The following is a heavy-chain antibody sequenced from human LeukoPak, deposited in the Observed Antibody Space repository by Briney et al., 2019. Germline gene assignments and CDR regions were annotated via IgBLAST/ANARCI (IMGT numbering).Heavy chain of an antibody. Sequence: SETLSLTCRVSGGSMNSYYWSWIRQPPGKGLEWIGYIHYSGSTDYNPSLKSRVTISLDTSKNQLSLNLSSVTAADTAVYYCSRENGAFSPFGFWGQGTLVTVPS. D-gene: IGHD2-8*01. CDR1: GGSMNSYY. CDR3: SRENGAFSPFGF. CDR2: IHYSGST. J-gene: IGHJ4*02. V-gene: IGHV4-59*12.